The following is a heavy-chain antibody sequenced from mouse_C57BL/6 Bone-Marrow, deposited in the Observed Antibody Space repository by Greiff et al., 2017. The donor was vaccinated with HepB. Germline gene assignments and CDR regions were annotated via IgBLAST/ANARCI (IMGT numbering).Heavy chain of an antibody. V-gene: IGHV3-6*01. CDR1: GYSITSGYY. D-gene: IGHD1-2*01. CDR2: ISYDGSN. CDR3: ADGAWFAY. Sequence: DVKLQESGPGLVKPSQSLSLTCSVTGYSITSGYYWNWIRQFPGNKLEWMGYISYDGSNNYNPSLKNRISITRDTSKNQFFLKLNSVTTEDTATYYCADGAWFAYWGQGTLVTVSA. J-gene: IGHJ3*01.